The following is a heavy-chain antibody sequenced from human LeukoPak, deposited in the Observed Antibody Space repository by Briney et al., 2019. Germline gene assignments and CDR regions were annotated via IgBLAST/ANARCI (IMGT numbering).Heavy chain of an antibody. CDR3: ARDLYYYYYMDV. CDR2: ISAYNGNT. J-gene: IGHJ6*03. Sequence: GASVKVSCKASGYTFTGYYIHWVRQAPGQGLEWMGWISAYNGNTNYAQKLQGRVTMTTDTSTSTAYMELRSLRSDDTAVYYCARDLYYYYYMDVWGKGTTVTISS. V-gene: IGHV1-18*04. CDR1: GYTFTGYY.